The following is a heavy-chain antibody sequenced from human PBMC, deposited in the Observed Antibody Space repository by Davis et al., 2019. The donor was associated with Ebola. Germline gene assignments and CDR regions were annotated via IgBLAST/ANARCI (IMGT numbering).Heavy chain of an antibody. V-gene: IGHV1-46*01. D-gene: IGHD3-16*01. CDR2: INPSGGST. Sequence: PSVKVPCKASGYTFTSYYMHWVRQAPGQGLEWMGIINPSGGSTSYAQKFQGRVTMTRDTSTSTVYMELSSLRSEDTAVYYCARSLPDAFDIWGQGTKVTVSS. CDR1: GYTFTSYY. J-gene: IGHJ3*02. CDR3: ARSLPDAFDI.